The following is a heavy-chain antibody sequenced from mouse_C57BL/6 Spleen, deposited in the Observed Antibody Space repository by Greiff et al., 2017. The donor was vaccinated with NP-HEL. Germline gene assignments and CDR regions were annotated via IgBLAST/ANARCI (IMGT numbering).Heavy chain of an antibody. D-gene: IGHD2-3*01. J-gene: IGHJ4*01. V-gene: IGHV5-17*01. Sequence: VQLMESGGGLVKPGGSLKLSCAASGFTFSDYGMHWVRQAPEKGLEWVAYISSGSSTIYYADTVKGRFTISRDNAKNTLFLQMTSLRSEDTAMYYCARDDPYAMDYWGQGTSVTVSS. CDR1: GFTFSDYG. CDR3: ARDDPYAMDY. CDR2: ISSGSSTI.